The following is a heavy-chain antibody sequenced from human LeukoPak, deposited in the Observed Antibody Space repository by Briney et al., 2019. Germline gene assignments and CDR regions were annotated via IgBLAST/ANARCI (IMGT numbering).Heavy chain of an antibody. CDR3: ATSARTYLGSSLDY. J-gene: IGHJ4*02. CDR2: ISSDASIT. D-gene: IGHD2-15*01. V-gene: IGHV3-74*01. Sequence: GGSLRLSCVASGFIVNTKYMNWVRQDPGKGLVWVSRISSDASITSYADPVKGRFTISRDNAKNTLYLQMNSLRAEDTALYYCATSARTYLGSSLDYWGQGTLVTVSS. CDR1: GFIVNTKY.